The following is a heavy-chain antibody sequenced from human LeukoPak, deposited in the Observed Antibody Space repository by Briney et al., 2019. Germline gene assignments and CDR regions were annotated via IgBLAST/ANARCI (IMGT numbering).Heavy chain of an antibody. D-gene: IGHD3-16*02. CDR1: GGSISSGDYY. CDR3: ARATPNYDYVWGSYRYNGYYFDC. Sequence: PSETLSLTCTVSGGSISSGDYYCGWIRHPPGKGLEWIGYIYFRGSTYYNPSLKSRVTISVDTSKNQFSLKLSSVTAADTAVYYCARATPNYDYVWGSYRYNGYYFDCWGQGTLVTVSS. V-gene: IGHV4-30-4*01. J-gene: IGHJ4*02. CDR2: IYFRGST.